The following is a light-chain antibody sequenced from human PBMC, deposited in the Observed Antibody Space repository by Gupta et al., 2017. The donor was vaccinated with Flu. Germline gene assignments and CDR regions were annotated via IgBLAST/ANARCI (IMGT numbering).Light chain of an antibody. V-gene: IGKV1-12*01. CDR3: QQENRVHGPFT. CDR2: AAS. Sequence: QMTEPPSSVSASVGDRVTITCRASQGISRWLAWYKQKPGKAPKLLIYAASSLQRGVKSRFSGSGDGTDFTLTLNSSQPEDFAPYYCQQENRVHGPFTFGHGTKVDIK. J-gene: IGKJ3*01. CDR1: QGISRW.